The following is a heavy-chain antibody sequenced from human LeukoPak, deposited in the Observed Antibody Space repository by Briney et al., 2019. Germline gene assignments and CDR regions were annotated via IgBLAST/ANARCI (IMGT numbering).Heavy chain of an antibody. J-gene: IGHJ4*02. D-gene: IGHD6-19*01. Sequence: PGGSLRLSCAASGFTFSSSAMSWVRQVPGKGLGWVSGISASGGSTSYADSVKGRFTISRDNSKNTLYLQMNSLRAEDTAVYYCAKLAGWGQAPDYWGQGTLVTVSS. CDR2: ISASGGST. V-gene: IGHV3-23*01. CDR1: GFTFSSSA. CDR3: AKLAGWGQAPDY.